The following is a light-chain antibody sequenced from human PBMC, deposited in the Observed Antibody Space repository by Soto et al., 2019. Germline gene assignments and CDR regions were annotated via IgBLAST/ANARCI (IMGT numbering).Light chain of an antibody. V-gene: IGKV1-27*01. CDR2: AAS. CDR3: QKYTRAPFT. Sequence: DIQMTQSPSSLSASVGDRVTVTCRASQGIDTYLAWYQQKPGQVPKLLIYAASTLQSGVPSRFSGSGSWTDFTLTIRSLQPEDVATYFCQKYTRAPFTFGPGTKVDIK. J-gene: IGKJ3*01. CDR1: QGIDTY.